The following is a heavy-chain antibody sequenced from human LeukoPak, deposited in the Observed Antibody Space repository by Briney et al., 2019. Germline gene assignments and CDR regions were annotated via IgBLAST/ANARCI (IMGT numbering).Heavy chain of an antibody. J-gene: IGHJ4*02. D-gene: IGHD3-22*01. V-gene: IGHV1-46*01. CDR3: ARDPKRHYYHISGYSGPSPSYYFDY. CDR2: INPSGDRT. CDR1: GYTFTRYC. Sequence: GASVKVSCKASGYTFTRYCISWVGQAAGQGLEGMGIINPSGDRTRYAQKFQGRVTMTRDMSASTVYMELSSLRYEDTAVYYCARDPKRHYYHISGYSGPSPSYYFDYWGQGTLVTVSS.